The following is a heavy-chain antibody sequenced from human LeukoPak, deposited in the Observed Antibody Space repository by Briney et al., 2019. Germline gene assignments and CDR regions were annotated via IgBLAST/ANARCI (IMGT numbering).Heavy chain of an antibody. D-gene: IGHD5-18*01. Sequence: SVKVSCKASGGTFSSSAISWVRQAPGQGLEWMGRIIPILGIANYAQKFQGRVTITADKSTSTAYMELSSLRSEDTAVYYCARDKVDTAMLGYYGMDVWGQGTTVTVSS. CDR3: ARDKVDTAMLGYYGMDV. CDR2: IIPILGIA. V-gene: IGHV1-69*04. J-gene: IGHJ6*02. CDR1: GGTFSSSA.